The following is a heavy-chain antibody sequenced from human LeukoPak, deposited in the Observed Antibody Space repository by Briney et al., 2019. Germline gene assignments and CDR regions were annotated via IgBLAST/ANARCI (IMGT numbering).Heavy chain of an antibody. CDR1: GGSISSYY. D-gene: IGHD3-10*01. V-gene: IGHV4-59*01. Sequence: SETLSLTCTVSGGSISSYYWSWIRQPPGKGLEWIWYIYYSGSTNYNPSLKSRVTISVDTSKNQFSLKLSSVTAADTAVYYCASTGGFGELLLWFDPWGQGTLVTVSS. J-gene: IGHJ5*02. CDR3: ASTGGFGELLLWFDP. CDR2: IYYSGST.